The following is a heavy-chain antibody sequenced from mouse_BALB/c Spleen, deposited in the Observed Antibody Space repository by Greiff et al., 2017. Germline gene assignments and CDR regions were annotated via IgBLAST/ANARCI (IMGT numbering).Heavy chain of an antibody. Sequence: ESGPGLVKPSQSLSLTCTVTGYSITSDYAWNWIRQFPGNKLEWMGYISYSGSTSYNPSLKSRISITRDTSKNQFFLQLNSVTTEDTATYYCARSGPFAYWGQGTLVTVSA. CDR1: GYSITSDYA. J-gene: IGHJ3*01. CDR2: ISYSGST. V-gene: IGHV3-2*02. CDR3: ARSGPFAY.